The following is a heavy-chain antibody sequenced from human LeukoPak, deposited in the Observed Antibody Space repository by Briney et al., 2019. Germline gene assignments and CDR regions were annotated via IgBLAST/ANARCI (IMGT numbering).Heavy chain of an antibody. V-gene: IGHV3-23*01. Sequence: PGGSLRLSCAASGLIFHNYALVWNRRAPGKGPEWVSAILGGGGTFYADAVKGRFTISRDNSKNTLYLQMNSLRAEDTATYYCGQDPNGNYIGAFDFWGRGTMVTVSS. CDR2: ILGGGGT. CDR3: GQDPNGNYIGAFDF. CDR1: GLIFHNYA. J-gene: IGHJ3*01. D-gene: IGHD4-17*01.